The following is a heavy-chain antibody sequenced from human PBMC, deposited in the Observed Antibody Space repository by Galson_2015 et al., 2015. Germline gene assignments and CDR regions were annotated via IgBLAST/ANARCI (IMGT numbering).Heavy chain of an antibody. CDR1: GFTFASYA. CDR2: ISPNSIST. V-gene: IGHV3-23*01. CDR3: AKDASGIEVVPDDY. Sequence: SLRLSCAASGFTFASYAMSWVRQAPGKGLEWVSSISPNSISTYYADSVKGRFTISRDNSKNTLYLLMNSLRAEDTAVYYGAKDASGIEVVPDDYWGQGTLVTVSS. D-gene: IGHD3-22*01. J-gene: IGHJ4*02.